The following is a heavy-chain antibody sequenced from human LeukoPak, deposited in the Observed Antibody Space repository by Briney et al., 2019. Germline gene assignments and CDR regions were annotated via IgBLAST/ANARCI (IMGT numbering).Heavy chain of an antibody. CDR1: GFTFSSYA. Sequence: QPGGSLRLSCAASGFTFSSYAMSWVRQAPGKGLEWVSVIYTGGSTYYADSVKGRFTISRDSSKNTVYFQMNSLRAEDTAVYYCARGEKGHDYWGQGTLVTVSS. CDR3: ARGEKGHDY. V-gene: IGHV3-66*01. CDR2: IYTGGST. J-gene: IGHJ4*02.